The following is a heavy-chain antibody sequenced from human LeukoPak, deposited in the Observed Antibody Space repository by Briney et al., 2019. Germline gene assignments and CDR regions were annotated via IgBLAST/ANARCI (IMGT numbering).Heavy chain of an antibody. D-gene: IGHD1-26*01. CDR1: GFTFSSYS. CDR3: ASSSPGGATMDIDY. V-gene: IGHV3-21*01. Sequence: GGSLRLSCAASGFTFSSYSMNWVRQAPGKGLEWVSSISSSSYIYYADSVKGRFTISRDNAKNSLYLQMNSLRAEDTAVYYCASSSPGGATMDIDYWGQGTLVTVSS. J-gene: IGHJ4*02. CDR2: ISSSSYI.